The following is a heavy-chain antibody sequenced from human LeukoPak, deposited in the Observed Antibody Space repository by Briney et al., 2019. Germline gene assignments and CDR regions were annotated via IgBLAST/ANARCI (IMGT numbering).Heavy chain of an antibody. Sequence: SETLSLTCAVYGGSFSGYYWSWIRQPPGKGLEWIGEINHSGSTNYNPFLKSRVTISVDTSKNQFSLKLSSVTAADTAVYYCARGEGGVWGQGTLVTVSS. D-gene: IGHD2-15*01. CDR1: GGSFSGYY. CDR3: ARGEGGV. CDR2: INHSGST. J-gene: IGHJ4*02. V-gene: IGHV4-34*01.